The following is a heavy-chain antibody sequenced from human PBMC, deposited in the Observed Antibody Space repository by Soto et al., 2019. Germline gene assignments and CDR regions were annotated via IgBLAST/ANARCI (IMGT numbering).Heavy chain of an antibody. J-gene: IGHJ4*02. Sequence: SETLSLTCTVSGGSISSGGYYWSWIRQHPGKGLEWIGYIYYSRSTYYNPSLKSRVTISVDTSKNQFSLKLSSVTAADTAVYYCARDLIAAAGSHFDYWGQGTLVTVSS. CDR2: IYYSRST. CDR1: GGSISSGGYY. CDR3: ARDLIAAAGSHFDY. V-gene: IGHV4-31*03. D-gene: IGHD6-13*01.